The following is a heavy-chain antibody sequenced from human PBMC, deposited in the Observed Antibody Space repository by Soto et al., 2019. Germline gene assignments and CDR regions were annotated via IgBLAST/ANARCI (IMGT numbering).Heavy chain of an antibody. J-gene: IGHJ4*02. Sequence: GGSLRLSCAASGFTVSSNYMSWVRQAPGKGLEWVSVIYSGGSTYYADSVKGRFTISRDNSKNMLYLQMNSLRAEDTAVYYCAKSHIVGATAFDYCGQGTLVTVSS. V-gene: IGHV3-66*01. CDR2: IYSGGST. CDR1: GFTVSSNY. D-gene: IGHD1-26*01. CDR3: AKSHIVGATAFDY.